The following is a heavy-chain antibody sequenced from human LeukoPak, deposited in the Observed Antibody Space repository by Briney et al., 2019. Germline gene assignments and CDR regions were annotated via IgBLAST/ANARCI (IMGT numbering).Heavy chain of an antibody. J-gene: IGHJ5*02. V-gene: IGHV3-74*01. CDR3: ARDRDYYGSGSSFDP. D-gene: IGHD3-10*01. CDR2: INSDGSST. CDR1: GFTFSGYW. Sequence: GGSLRLSCAASGFTFSGYWMHWVRQAPGKGLVWVSRINSDGSSTSYADSVKGRFTISRDNAKNTLYLQMNSLRAEDTAVYYCARDRDYYGSGSSFDPWGQGTLVTVSS.